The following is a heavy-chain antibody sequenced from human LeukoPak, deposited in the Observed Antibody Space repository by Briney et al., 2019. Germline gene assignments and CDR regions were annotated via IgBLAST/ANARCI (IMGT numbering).Heavy chain of an antibody. D-gene: IGHD4-17*01. CDR2: IYYSGST. CDR1: GGSISSYY. J-gene: IGHJ3*02. Sequence: PSETLSLTCTVSGGSISSYYWSWIRQPPGKGLEWIGYIYYSGSTNYNPSLKSRVTMSVDTSKNHFSLKLTSVTAADTAVYYCARGNGEATREAFDIWGLGTMVTVSS. CDR3: ARGNGEATREAFDI. V-gene: IGHV4-59*12.